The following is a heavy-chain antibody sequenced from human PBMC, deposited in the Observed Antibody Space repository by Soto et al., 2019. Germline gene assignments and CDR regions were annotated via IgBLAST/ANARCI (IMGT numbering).Heavy chain of an antibody. CDR3: TTDPQGQTVAGTPGFDY. Sequence: EVQLVESGGGLVKPGGSLRLSCAASGFTFSNAWMSWVRQAPGKGLEWVGRIKSKTDGGTTDYAAPVKGRFTISRDVSKNTLYLQMNSLKTEDTAVYYCTTDPQGQTVAGTPGFDYWGQGTLVTVSS. V-gene: IGHV3-15*01. D-gene: IGHD6-19*01. CDR2: IKSKTDGGTT. CDR1: GFTFSNAW. J-gene: IGHJ4*02.